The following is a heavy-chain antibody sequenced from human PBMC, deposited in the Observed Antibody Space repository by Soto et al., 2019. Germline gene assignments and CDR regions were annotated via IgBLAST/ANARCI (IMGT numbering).Heavy chain of an antibody. CDR2: IRSKAYGGTT. D-gene: IGHD3-10*01. V-gene: IGHV3-49*03. CDR1: GFTFGDYA. Sequence: GGSLRLSWTASGFTFGDYAMSWFRQAPGKGLEWVGFIRSKAYGGTTEYAASVKGRFTISRDDSKSIAYRQMNSLKTEDTAVYYCTRAPVRGPIRWFDPWGQGTLVTVSS. J-gene: IGHJ5*02. CDR3: TRAPVRGPIRWFDP.